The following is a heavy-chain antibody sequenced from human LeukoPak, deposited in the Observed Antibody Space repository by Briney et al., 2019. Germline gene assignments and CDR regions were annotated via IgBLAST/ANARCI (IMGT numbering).Heavy chain of an antibody. CDR1: RFTFSNYG. J-gene: IGHJ5*02. Sequence: LRLSCAVSRFTFSNYGMSWVRQAPGKGLEWIGYIYYSGSTYYNPSLKSRVTISVDTSKNQFSLKLSSVTAADTAVYYCARDPGDTAMVHWFDPWGQGTLVTVSS. D-gene: IGHD5-18*01. CDR2: IYYSGST. CDR3: ARDPGDTAMVHWFDP. V-gene: IGHV4-30-4*01.